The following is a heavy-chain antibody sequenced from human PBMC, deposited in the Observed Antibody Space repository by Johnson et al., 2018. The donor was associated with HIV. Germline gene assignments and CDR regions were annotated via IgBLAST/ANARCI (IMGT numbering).Heavy chain of an antibody. Sequence: VQLVESGGGVVQPGRSLRLSCAASGFTFSSYWMSWVRQAPGKGLEWVANIKQDGSEKYYVDSVKGRFTISSDNSKNTLYLQMNSLRAEDTAVYDCARVNYDSSGSFDIWGQGTMVTVSS. V-gene: IGHV3-7*02. J-gene: IGHJ3*02. CDR2: IKQDGSEK. CDR3: ARVNYDSSGSFDI. CDR1: GFTFSSYW. D-gene: IGHD3-22*01.